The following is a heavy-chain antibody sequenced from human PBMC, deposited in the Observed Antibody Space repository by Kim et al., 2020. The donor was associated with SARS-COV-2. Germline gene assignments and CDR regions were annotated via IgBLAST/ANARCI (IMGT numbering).Heavy chain of an antibody. Sequence: GGSLRLSCAASGFTFSSYAMHWVRQAPGKGLEWVAVISYDGSNKYYADSVKGRFTISRDNSKNTLYLQMNSLRAEDTAVYYCARDLTKRWLQSWEFDYWGQGTLVTVSS. D-gene: IGHD1-26*01. CDR2: ISYDGSNK. CDR3: ARDLTKRWLQSWEFDY. CDR1: GFTFSSYA. V-gene: IGHV3-30-3*01. J-gene: IGHJ4*02.